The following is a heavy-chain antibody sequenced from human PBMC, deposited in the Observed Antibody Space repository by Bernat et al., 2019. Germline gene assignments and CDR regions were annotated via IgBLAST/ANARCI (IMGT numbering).Heavy chain of an antibody. CDR3: AVGTVRDYFDY. V-gene: IGHV3-7*01. J-gene: IGHJ4*02. Sequence: EVQLVESEGGLVQPGGSLRLSCAASGFTFSSYWMSWVRQAPGKGLEWVANIKQDGSEKYYVDSVKGRFTISRDNAKNSLYLQMNSLRAEDTAVYYCAVGTVRDYFDYWGQGTLVTVSS. D-gene: IGHD2-8*02. CDR2: IKQDGSEK. CDR1: GFTFSSYW.